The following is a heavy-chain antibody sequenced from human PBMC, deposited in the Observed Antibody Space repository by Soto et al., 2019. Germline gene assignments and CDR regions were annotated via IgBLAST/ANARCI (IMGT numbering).Heavy chain of an antibody. V-gene: IGHV3-21*06. CDR1: GFTFSSYN. J-gene: IGHJ1*01. D-gene: IGHD4-17*01. Sequence: GGSLRLSCAASGFTFSSYNMNWVRQAPGKGLEWVSYISSGSISIYYADSVKGRFTISRDNAKNSLYLQMSSLRAEDTAVYYCAREGPGYGDYYLQHWGQGTLVTVSS. CDR2: ISSGSISI. CDR3: AREGPGYGDYYLQH.